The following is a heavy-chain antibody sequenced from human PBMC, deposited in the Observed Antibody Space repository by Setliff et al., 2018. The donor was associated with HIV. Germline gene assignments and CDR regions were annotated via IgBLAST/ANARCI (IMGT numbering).Heavy chain of an antibody. Sequence: SETLSLTCTVSGGSISSHYWSWIRQPPGKGLEWIGYIYYSGSTNYNPSPKSRVTISVDTSKNQVSLKLSSVTAADTAVYYCARSPGVATITIFDYWGQGTLVTVSS. V-gene: IGHV4-59*08. D-gene: IGHD5-12*01. J-gene: IGHJ4*02. CDR1: GGSISSHY. CDR3: ARSPGVATITIFDY. CDR2: IYYSGST.